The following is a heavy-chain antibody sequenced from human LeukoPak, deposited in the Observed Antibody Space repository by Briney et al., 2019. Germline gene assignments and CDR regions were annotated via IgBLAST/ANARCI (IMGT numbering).Heavy chain of an antibody. Sequence: ASVKVSCKASENTFTNYYMHWVRQAPGQGLEWLGIINPNGDRTNYAQTLQGRVTMTRDTSTTTVYMELSSLRSEDTAVYYCARDMSTRVTPISYAFDVWGQGTMFTVAS. J-gene: IGHJ3*01. V-gene: IGHV1-46*01. D-gene: IGHD4-23*01. CDR3: ARDMSTRVTPISYAFDV. CDR1: ENTFTNYY. CDR2: INPNGDRT.